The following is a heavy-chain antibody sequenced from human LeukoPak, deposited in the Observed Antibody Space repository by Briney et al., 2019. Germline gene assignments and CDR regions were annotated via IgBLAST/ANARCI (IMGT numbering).Heavy chain of an antibody. CDR3: ANIYGPAAFDI. CDR1: GGSISSSSYY. D-gene: IGHD4-17*01. V-gene: IGHV4-39*01. Sequence: SETLSLTCTVSGGSISSSSYYWGWIRQPPGKGLEWIGSICYSGSTYYNPSLKSRVTISVDTSKNQFSLKLSSVTAADTAVYYCANIYGPAAFDIWGQGTMVTVSS. CDR2: ICYSGST. J-gene: IGHJ3*02.